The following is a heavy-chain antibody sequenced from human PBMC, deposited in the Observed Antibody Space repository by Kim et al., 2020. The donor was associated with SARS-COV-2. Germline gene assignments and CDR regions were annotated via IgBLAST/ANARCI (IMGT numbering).Heavy chain of an antibody. CDR2: INHSGST. CDR3: ARGGLGQPTGARYYGMDV. V-gene: IGHV4-34*01. CDR1: GGSFSGYY. D-gene: IGHD7-27*01. Sequence: SETLSLTCAVYGGSFSGYYWSWIRQPPGKGLEWIGEINHSGSTNYNPSLKSRVTISVDTSKNQFSLKLSSVTAADTAVYYCARGGLGQPTGARYYGMDVWGQGTTVTVSS. J-gene: IGHJ6*02.